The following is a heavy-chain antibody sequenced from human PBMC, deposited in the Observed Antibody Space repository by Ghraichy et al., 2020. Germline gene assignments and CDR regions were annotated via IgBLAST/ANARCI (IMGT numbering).Heavy chain of an antibody. J-gene: IGHJ5*02. CDR2: IFYNDEE. Sequence: SGPTLVKPTQTLTLTCTFSGFSLSATGVGVGWIRQSPGKALEWLALIFYNDEERYNPSLNSRLNIAKDTSKNYVVLTMTNMDPVDTATYYCAHEGYGSDNWFDAWGQGILVTVSS. D-gene: IGHD2-8*02. CDR1: GFSLSATGVG. V-gene: IGHV2-5*01. CDR3: AHEGYGSDNWFDA.